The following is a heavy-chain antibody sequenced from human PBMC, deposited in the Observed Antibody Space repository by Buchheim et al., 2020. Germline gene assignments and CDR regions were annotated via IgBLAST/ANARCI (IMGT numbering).Heavy chain of an antibody. J-gene: IGHJ4*01. V-gene: IGHV4-59*01. CDR3: ARDIDY. CDR2: IYHSGST. Sequence: QVQLQESGPGLVKPSETLSLTCTVSGGSISSYYWSWIRQPPGTGLEWIGYIYHSGSTNYIPSLKSRVTISIDTSKNQFSLKLSSVTAADTAVYYCARDIDYWGQGTL. CDR1: GGSISSYY.